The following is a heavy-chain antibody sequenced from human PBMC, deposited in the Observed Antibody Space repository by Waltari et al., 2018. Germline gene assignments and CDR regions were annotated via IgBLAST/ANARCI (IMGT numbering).Heavy chain of an antibody. CDR3: AKDLVVPAAYPPRY. Sequence: EVQLLESGGGLVQPGGSLRLSCAASGFTFSSYAMSWVRQAPGKGLEWVSVIYSGGSTYYADSVKGRFTISRDNSKNTLYLQMNSLRAEDTAVYYCAKDLVVPAAYPPRYWGQGTLVTVSS. CDR2: IYSGGST. CDR1: GFTFSSYA. J-gene: IGHJ4*02. D-gene: IGHD2-2*01. V-gene: IGHV3-23*03.